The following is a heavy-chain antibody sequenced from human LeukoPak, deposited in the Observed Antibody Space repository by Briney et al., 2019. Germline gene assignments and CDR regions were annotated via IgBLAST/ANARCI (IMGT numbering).Heavy chain of an antibody. V-gene: IGHV1-69*05. CDR2: ISPIFGTI. J-gene: IGHJ3*02. CDR3: ASSGVEYDYDSSGYYDAFDI. D-gene: IGHD3-22*01. CDR1: GGTFNNFA. Sequence: SSVKVSCKASGGTFNNFAISWVRQAPGQGLEWMGRISPIFGTIKNAQKFQGRVTITTDESTSTTYMELSSLRSEDTAVYYCASSGVEYDYDSSGYYDAFDIWGQGTMVTISS.